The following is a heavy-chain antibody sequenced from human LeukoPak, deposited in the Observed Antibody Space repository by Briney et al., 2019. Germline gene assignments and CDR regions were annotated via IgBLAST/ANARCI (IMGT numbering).Heavy chain of an antibody. J-gene: IGHJ4*02. Sequence: PSETLSLTCTVSGGSISSSSYYWSWIRQPAGKGLEWIGRIYTSGSTNYNPSLKSRVTISVDTSKNQFSLKLSSVTAADTAVYYCARGRMVRGVIAGYFDYWGQGTLVTVST. V-gene: IGHV4-61*02. CDR2: IYTSGST. CDR1: GGSISSSSYY. CDR3: ARGRMVRGVIAGYFDY. D-gene: IGHD3-10*01.